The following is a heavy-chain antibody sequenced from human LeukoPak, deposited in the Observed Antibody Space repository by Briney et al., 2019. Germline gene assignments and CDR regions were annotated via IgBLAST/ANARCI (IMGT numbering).Heavy chain of an antibody. Sequence: SETLSLTCTVSGGSISSYYWSWIRQPPGKGLEWIGYIYYSGSTNYNPSLKSRVTISVDTSKNQFSLKLSSVTAADTAVYYCARWVAVAGFDAFDIWGQGTMVTVPS. J-gene: IGHJ3*02. D-gene: IGHD6-19*01. CDR3: ARWVAVAGFDAFDI. CDR1: GGSISSYY. V-gene: IGHV4-59*08. CDR2: IYYSGST.